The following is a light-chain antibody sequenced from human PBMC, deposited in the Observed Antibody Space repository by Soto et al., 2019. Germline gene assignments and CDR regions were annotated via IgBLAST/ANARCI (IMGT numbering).Light chain of an antibody. CDR2: DAS. V-gene: IGKV3-11*01. CDR1: QSVSSY. J-gene: IGKJ2*01. CDR3: QQPSNLYT. Sequence: EIVLTQSPATLSLSPGERATLSCRASQSVSSYLALYQQKPGQAPRLLIYDASNRATGIPARFSVSGSGTDFTLTSSRLEPDDFAIYYCQQPSNLYTFGQGTKLESK.